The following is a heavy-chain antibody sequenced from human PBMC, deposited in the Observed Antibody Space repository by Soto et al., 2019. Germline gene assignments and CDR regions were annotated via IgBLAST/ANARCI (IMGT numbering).Heavy chain of an antibody. CDR2: ISSRSNAI. CDR1: GVTFSSFS. CDR3: ARGPGGNDLYYYYYMDV. J-gene: IGHJ6*03. D-gene: IGHD2-8*02. Sequence: EMQLVESGGGLVQPRGSLRLSCAASGVTFSSFSMNLVRQAPGKGLEWLSYISSRSNAIYYADSVKGRLTISRDNANNALYLQMNSLRAEDTAVYYCARGPGGNDLYYYYYMDVWGKGTTVTVSS. V-gene: IGHV3-48*01.